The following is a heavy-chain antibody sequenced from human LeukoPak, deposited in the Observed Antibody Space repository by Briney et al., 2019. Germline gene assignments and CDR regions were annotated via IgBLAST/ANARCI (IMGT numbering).Heavy chain of an antibody. D-gene: IGHD3-9*01. CDR2: IYYSGST. J-gene: IGHJ4*02. CDR3: ARRGIGLVMDY. Sequence: SETLSLTCTVSGDSISSYYWSWIRQPPGKGLEWIGYIYYSGSTNYNPSLKSRVTISVDTSKNQFSLKLSSVTAADTAVYYCARRGIGLVMDYWGQGTLVTVSS. CDR1: GDSISSYY. V-gene: IGHV4-59*01.